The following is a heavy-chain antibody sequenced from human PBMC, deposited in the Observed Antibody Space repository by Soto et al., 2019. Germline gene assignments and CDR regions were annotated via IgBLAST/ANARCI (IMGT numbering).Heavy chain of an antibody. Sequence: SETLSLTCALSGGSISSGGYSWSWIRQPPGKGLEWIGYMYHSGSTYYNPSLKSRVTISIDRSKNQFSLKLGSVTDADTAVYYCARVPEYWGQGILVTVSS. CDR2: MYHSGST. V-gene: IGHV4-30-2*01. CDR1: GGSISSGGYS. J-gene: IGHJ4*02. CDR3: ARVPEY. D-gene: IGHD2-2*01.